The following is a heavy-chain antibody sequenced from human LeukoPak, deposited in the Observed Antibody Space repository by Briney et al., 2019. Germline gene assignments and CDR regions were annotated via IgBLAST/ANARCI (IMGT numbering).Heavy chain of an antibody. CDR2: IYYSGST. Sequence: TSETLSLTCAVSGGSISSGGYSWSWIRQPPGKGLEWIVYIYYSGSTYYNPSLKSRVTITVDTSKNQFSLKLSSVTAADTAVYYCAREKDDYGDFPGAFDIWGQGTMVTVSS. J-gene: IGHJ3*02. CDR3: AREKDDYGDFPGAFDI. V-gene: IGHV4-30-4*07. CDR1: GGSISSGGYS. D-gene: IGHD4-17*01.